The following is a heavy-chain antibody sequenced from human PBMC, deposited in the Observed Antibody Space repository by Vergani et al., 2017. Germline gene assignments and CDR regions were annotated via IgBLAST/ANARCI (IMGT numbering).Heavy chain of an antibody. CDR1: GGSISSYY. CDR3: ARGNRSSWYGYYYYYYMDV. Sequence: QVQLQESGPGLVKPSETLSLTCTVSGGSISSYYWSWIRQPAGKGLEWIGRIYTSGSTNYNPSLKSRVTMSVDTSKNQFSLKLSSVTAADTAVYYCARGNRSSWYGYYYYYYMDVWGKGTTVTVSS. J-gene: IGHJ6*03. V-gene: IGHV4-4*07. D-gene: IGHD6-13*01. CDR2: IYTSGST.